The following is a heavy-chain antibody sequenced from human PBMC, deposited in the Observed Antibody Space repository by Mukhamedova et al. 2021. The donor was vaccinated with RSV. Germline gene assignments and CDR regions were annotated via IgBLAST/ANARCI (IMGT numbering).Heavy chain of an antibody. J-gene: IGHJ5*02. D-gene: IGHD2-2*01. Sequence: GGSIKGGSHYWGWIRQPPGKGLEWVGNMSSSGGTHYNPSLKGRLTMSMDTSKNQFSLNLTSVTAADTAIYFCTREVGEATSPWFDP. CDR3: TREVGEATSPWFDP. V-gene: IGHV4-39*07. CDR2: MSSSGGT. CDR1: GGSIKGGSHY.